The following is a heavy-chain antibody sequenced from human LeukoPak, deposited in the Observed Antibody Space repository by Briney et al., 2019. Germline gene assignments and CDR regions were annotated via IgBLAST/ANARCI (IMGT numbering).Heavy chain of an antibody. J-gene: IGHJ4*02. V-gene: IGHV3-23*01. D-gene: IGHD3-10*01. CDR3: AKGSSGFRPYYFDY. CDR1: GFTFRGYA. Sequence: GGSLRLSCAASGFTFRGYAMSWVRQAPGKGLEWFSAINNVGDNTYYADSVRGRFTISRDNSKNTLSLQMTSLRADDTAVYSCAKGSSGFRPYYFDYWGQGSLVTVSS. CDR2: INNVGDNT.